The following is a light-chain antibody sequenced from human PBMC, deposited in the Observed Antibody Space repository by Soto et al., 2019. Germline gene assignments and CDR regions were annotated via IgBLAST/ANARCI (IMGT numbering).Light chain of an antibody. CDR1: QSVSSSY. CDR3: QQYGSSPQA. CDR2: GAS. Sequence: EIVLTQSPGTLSLSPGERATLSCRASQSVSSSYLAWYQQKPGQAPRLLIYGASSRATGIPDRFSGSGSGTDFTLTISRLEPEDFAVYYCQQYGSSPQAFGGGT. V-gene: IGKV3-20*01. J-gene: IGKJ4*01.